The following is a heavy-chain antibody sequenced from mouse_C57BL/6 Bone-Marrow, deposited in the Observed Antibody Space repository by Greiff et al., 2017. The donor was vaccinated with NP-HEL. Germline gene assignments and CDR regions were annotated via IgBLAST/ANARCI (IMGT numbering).Heavy chain of an antibody. CDR3: VKAANYYGSSGGFYYYAMDY. J-gene: IGHJ4*01. CDR2: IRNKANGYTT. CDR1: GFTFTDYY. V-gene: IGHV7-4*01. Sequence: EVNVVESGGGLVQPGASLRLSCAASGFTFTDYYMSWVRQPPGKAPEWLALIRNKANGYTTEYTASVKGRFTISRDNSQNILYLQMNTLRAEDSATYYCVKAANYYGSSGGFYYYAMDYWGQGTSVTVSS. D-gene: IGHD1-1*01.